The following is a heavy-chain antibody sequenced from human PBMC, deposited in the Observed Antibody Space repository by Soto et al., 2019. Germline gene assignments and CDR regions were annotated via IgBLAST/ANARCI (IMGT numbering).Heavy chain of an antibody. CDR3: ARDLRVPGDY. Sequence: GPSVKVSSKASGYTFTSYGISWVRQAPGQGLEWMGWISAYHGNTNYAQKLQGRVTMTTDTSTSTAYMELRSLRSDDTAVYYCARDLRVPGDYWGQGTLVTVSS. CDR2: ISAYHGNT. CDR1: GYTFTSYG. J-gene: IGHJ4*02. V-gene: IGHV1-18*01.